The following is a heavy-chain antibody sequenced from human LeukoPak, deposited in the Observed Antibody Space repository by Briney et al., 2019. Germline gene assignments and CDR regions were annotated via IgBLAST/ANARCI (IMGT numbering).Heavy chain of an antibody. CDR1: GFTFDDYT. V-gene: IGHV3-43*01. CDR2: ISWDGGST. J-gene: IGHJ4*02. D-gene: IGHD3-3*01. CDR3: AKGAFYDFWSGYHH. Sequence: GGSLRLSCAASGFTFDDYTMYWVRQAPGKGLEWVSLISWDGGSTYYADSVKGRFTISRDNSKNSLYLQMNSLRTEDTALYYCAKGAFYDFWSGYHHWGQGTLVTVSS.